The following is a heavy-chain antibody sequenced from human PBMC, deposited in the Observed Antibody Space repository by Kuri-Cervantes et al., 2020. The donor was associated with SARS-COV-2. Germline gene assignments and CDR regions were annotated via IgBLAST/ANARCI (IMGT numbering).Heavy chain of an antibody. Sequence: GSLRLSCAASGFTFSDYYMSWIRQAPGKGLEWVSYISSSSSHTNYADSVKGRFTISRDNAKNSLYLQMNSLRAEDTAVYYCARGSSGYDLTFDYWGQGTLVTVSS. V-gene: IGHV3-11*06. CDR1: GFTFSDYY. J-gene: IGHJ4*02. CDR2: ISSSSSHT. CDR3: ARGSSGYDLTFDY. D-gene: IGHD5-12*01.